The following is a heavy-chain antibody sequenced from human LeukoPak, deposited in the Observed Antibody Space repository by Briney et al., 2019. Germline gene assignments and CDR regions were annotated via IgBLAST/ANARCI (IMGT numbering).Heavy chain of an antibody. D-gene: IGHD3-10*01. V-gene: IGHV4-4*07. CDR1: RGSLSSYY. CDR2: IYTSGST. Sequence: PSGTLSVTCTVSRGSLSSYYWSWIRQPAGRGLEWIGRIYTSGSTNYIPSLKSGVTISVDTSKNQFSLKLSSVTAADTAVYYCAKRGSYFNYWGQGTLVTVSA. CDR3: AKRGSYFNY. J-gene: IGHJ4*02.